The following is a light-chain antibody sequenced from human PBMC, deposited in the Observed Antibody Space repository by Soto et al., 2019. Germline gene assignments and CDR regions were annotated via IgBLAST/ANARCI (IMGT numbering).Light chain of an antibody. CDR2: DVR. V-gene: IGLV2-14*01. CDR1: SSDVGAYNY. Sequence: QSALAQPASVSGSPGQSITISCTGTSSDVGAYNYVSWYQQNPRKAPKLLIYDVRYRPSGVSNRFSCSKSGNTAYLIISGLQAEDEADYYCSSFTSRHTYVFGSGTKLTVL. J-gene: IGLJ1*01. CDR3: SSFTSRHTYV.